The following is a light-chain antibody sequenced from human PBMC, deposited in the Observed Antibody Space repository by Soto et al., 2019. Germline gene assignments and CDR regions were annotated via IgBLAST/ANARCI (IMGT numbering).Light chain of an antibody. Sequence: EIVLSQSPGTLSLSPGERATLSCRASQSFSSNYLAWYQQKPGQAPRILIYGATTRATGIPDRFSGSESGTDFLLTISRLKPEDSLVYYCQQYSSVWTFFQGTKVEIK. CDR2: GAT. V-gene: IGKV3-20*01. CDR3: QQYSSVWT. J-gene: IGKJ1*01. CDR1: QSFSSNY.